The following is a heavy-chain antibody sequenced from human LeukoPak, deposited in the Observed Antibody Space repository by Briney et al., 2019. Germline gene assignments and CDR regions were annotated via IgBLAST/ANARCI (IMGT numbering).Heavy chain of an antibody. J-gene: IGHJ4*02. V-gene: IGHV1-69*04. CDR1: GGTFSSYA. D-gene: IGHD4-17*01. CDR3: AASDTVTRGYDY. Sequence: ASVKVSCKASGGTFSSYAISWVRQAPGQGLEWMGRIIPILGIANYAQKFQGRVTITADKSTSTAYMELSSLRSEDTAVYYCAASDTVTRGYDYWGQGTLVTVSS. CDR2: IIPILGIA.